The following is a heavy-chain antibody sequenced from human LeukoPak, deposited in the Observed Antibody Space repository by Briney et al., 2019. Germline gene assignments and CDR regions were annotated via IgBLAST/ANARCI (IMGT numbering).Heavy chain of an antibody. CDR1: GFTFSDYY. V-gene: IGHV3-11*05. Sequence: GGSLRLSCAASGFTFSDYYMSWIRQAPGKGLEWVSYFRSSSSYTNYADSVKGRFTISRDNAKNSLYLQMNSLRAEDTAVYYCARGETVAGTWFDPWGQGTLVTVSS. D-gene: IGHD6-19*01. CDR2: FRSSSSYT. J-gene: IGHJ5*02. CDR3: ARGETVAGTWFDP.